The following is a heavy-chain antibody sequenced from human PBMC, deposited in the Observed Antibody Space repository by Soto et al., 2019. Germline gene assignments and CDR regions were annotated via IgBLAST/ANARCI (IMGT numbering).Heavy chain of an antibody. CDR1: GFTFSRYA. CDR2: ITGSGAGS. Sequence: EVQLLESGGGWLQPGGSLRLSCAASGFTFSRYAMNWVRQAPGKGLEWVAGITGSGAGSYYSDSVKGRFTISRDNSKNTMHMQMNSLRAEDTAVYYCAKAYSNSWPNDWFDPWGQGTLVTVSS. CDR3: AKAYSNSWPNDWFDP. D-gene: IGHD6-13*01. J-gene: IGHJ5*02. V-gene: IGHV3-23*01.